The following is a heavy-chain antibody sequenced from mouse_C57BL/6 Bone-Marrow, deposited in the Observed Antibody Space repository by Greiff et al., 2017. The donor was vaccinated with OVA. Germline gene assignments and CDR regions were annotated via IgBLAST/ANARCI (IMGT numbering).Heavy chain of an antibody. V-gene: IGHV3-6*01. D-gene: IGHD3-2*02. CDR2: ISYDGSN. Sequence: DVKLVESGPGLVKPSQSLSLTCFVTGYSITSGYYWYCIRLFPGNKLEWMGYISYDGSNNYNPSHKNRIPITRDTSKNQFYLKLNSESTGDTATYYCAKTAQARLFAYWGQGALVTVSA. CDR3: AKTAQARLFAY. J-gene: IGHJ3*01. CDR1: GYSITSGYY.